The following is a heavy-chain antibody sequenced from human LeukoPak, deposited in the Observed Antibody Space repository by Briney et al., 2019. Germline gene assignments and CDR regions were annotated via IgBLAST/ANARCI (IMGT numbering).Heavy chain of an antibody. CDR1: GYSFTSYW. V-gene: IGHV5-51*01. CDR2: IYPGDSDT. D-gene: IGHD2-2*01. J-gene: IGHJ4*02. CDR3: ARQSHVEYQLPKDY. Sequence: GESLRISCKGSGYSFTSYWIAWVRQMPGKGLEWMGIIYPGDSDTRYNPSFQGHVTISADKSISTAYLQWSSLKASDTAMYYCARQSHVEYQLPKDYWGQGTLVTVSS.